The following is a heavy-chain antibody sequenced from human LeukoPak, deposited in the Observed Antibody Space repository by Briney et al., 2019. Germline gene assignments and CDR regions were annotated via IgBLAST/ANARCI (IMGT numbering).Heavy chain of an antibody. V-gene: IGHV3-21*01. CDR2: ISSGTSYI. D-gene: IGHD6-19*01. J-gene: IGHJ6*03. Sequence: MPGGSLRLSCAASGFTFSSYSMNWVRQAPGKGLEWVSSISSGTSYIYYADSVKGRFTISRDNAKNSLYLQMNSLRPEDTAVYYCAKNNQWLVQYYYYYYMDVWGKGTTVTISS. CDR3: AKNNQWLVQYYYYYYMDV. CDR1: GFTFSSYS.